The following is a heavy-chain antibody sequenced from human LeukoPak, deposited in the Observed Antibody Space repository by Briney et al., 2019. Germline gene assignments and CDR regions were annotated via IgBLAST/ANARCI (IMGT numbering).Heavy chain of an antibody. V-gene: IGHV3-23*01. CDR1: GFTFSSYS. CDR2: ISGSGGST. J-gene: IGHJ3*02. CDR3: AKGNYYGSGSYFTAFDI. Sequence: GGSLRLSCAASGFTFSSYSMSWVRQAPGKGLEWVSAISGSGGSTYYADSVKGRFTISRDNSKNTLYLQMNSLRAEDTAVYYCAKGNYYGSGSYFTAFDIWGQGTMVTVSS. D-gene: IGHD3-10*01.